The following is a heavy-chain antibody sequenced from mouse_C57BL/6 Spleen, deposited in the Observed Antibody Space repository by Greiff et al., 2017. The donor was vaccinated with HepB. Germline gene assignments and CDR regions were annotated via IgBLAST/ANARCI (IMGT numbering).Heavy chain of an antibody. CDR1: GYAFTNYL. D-gene: IGHD2-5*01. V-gene: IGHV1-54*01. CDR3: ARWGYSNDY. CDR2: INPGSGGT. J-gene: IGHJ2*01. Sequence: QVQLQQSGAELVRPGTSVKVSCKASGYAFTNYLIEWVKQRPGQGLEWIGVINPGSGGTNYNEKFKGKATLTADKSSSTAYMQLSSLTSEDSAVYFCARWGYSNDYWGQGTTLTVSS.